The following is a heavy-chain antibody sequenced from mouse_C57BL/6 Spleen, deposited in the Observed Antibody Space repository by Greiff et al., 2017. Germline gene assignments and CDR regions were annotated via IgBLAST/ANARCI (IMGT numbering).Heavy chain of an antibody. V-gene: IGHV1-59*01. D-gene: IGHD3-3*01. CDR1: GYTFTSYW. Sequence: QVQLQQPGAELVRPGTSVKLSCKASGYTFTSYWMHWVKQRPGPGLEWIGVIDPSDSYTNYNQKFKGKATLTVDTSSSTAYMQLSSLTSADSAVYYCARGLYYYAMDYWGQGTSVTVSS. CDR2: IDPSDSYT. J-gene: IGHJ4*01. CDR3: ARGLYYYAMDY.